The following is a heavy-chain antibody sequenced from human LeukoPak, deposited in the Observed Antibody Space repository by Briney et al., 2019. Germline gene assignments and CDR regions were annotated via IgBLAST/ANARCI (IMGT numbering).Heavy chain of an antibody. J-gene: IGHJ4*02. Sequence: GGSLRLSCVGSGFTFSSYDMKWVRQAPGKGLEWVSHISGSGRNIGYADSMKGRFTISRDNAKNSLYLQMNSLRAEDTAVYYCARGLRNTILGGDYYWGQGTLVTVSS. CDR3: ARGLRNTILGGDYY. CDR1: GFTFSSYD. V-gene: IGHV3-48*03. CDR2: ISGSGRNI. D-gene: IGHD3-3*01.